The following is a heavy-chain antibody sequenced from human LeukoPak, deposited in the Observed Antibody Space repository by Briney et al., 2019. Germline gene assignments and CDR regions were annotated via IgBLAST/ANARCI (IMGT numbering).Heavy chain of an antibody. CDR1: GYTFTGYY. CDR3: ASALWGGYSSGWYRYYYYYYGMDV. CDR2: INPNSGGT. V-gene: IGHV1-2*02. J-gene: IGHJ6*02. D-gene: IGHD6-19*01. Sequence: GASVKVSCKASGYTFTGYYMHWVRQAPGQGLEWMGWINPNSGGTNYAQKFQGRVTMTRNTSISTAYMELSSLRSEDTAVYYCASALWGGYSSGWYRYYYYYYGMDVWGQGTTVTVSS.